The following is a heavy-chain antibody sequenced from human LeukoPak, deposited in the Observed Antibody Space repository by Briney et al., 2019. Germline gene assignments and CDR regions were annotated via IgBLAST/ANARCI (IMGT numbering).Heavy chain of an antibody. V-gene: IGHV3-11*05. CDR1: GFSFSEYY. CDR2: LSSSGRYT. CDR3: AKGISVAEYFQH. Sequence: GGSLRLSCAASGFSFSEYYMTWIRQAPGKGLEWVSNLSSSGRYTNYADSVRGRFTISRDNAEKSLYLQMNSLRAEDTAVYYCAKGISVAEYFQHWGQGTLVTVSS. D-gene: IGHD6-19*01. J-gene: IGHJ1*01.